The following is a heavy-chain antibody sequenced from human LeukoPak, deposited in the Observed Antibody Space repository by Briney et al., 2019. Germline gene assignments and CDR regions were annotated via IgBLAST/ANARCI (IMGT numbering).Heavy chain of an antibody. CDR1: GYTFTSYG. CDR2: ISAYNGNT. CDR3: ARGRRRGPAVYGDYPGGCDY. J-gene: IGHJ4*02. D-gene: IGHD4-17*01. Sequence: ASVKVSCKASGYTFTSYGISWVRQARGQGLEWMGWISAYNGNTNYAQKLQGRVTMTTDTSTSTAYMELRSLRSDDTAVYYCARGRRRGPAVYGDYPGGCDYWGQGTLVTVSS. V-gene: IGHV1-18*01.